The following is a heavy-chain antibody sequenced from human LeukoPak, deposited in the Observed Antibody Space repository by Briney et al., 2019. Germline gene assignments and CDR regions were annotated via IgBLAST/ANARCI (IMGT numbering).Heavy chain of an antibody. CDR3: ARTPRYTYGPGDFDY. Sequence: GGSLRLSCAASAFTFSTYSMNWVRQAPGKGLEWVSYISSSTSTIYYADSVRGRFTISRDNAKNSLYLQMNSLRAEDTAVYYCARTPRYTYGPGDFDYWGQGTLVTVSS. D-gene: IGHD5-18*01. J-gene: IGHJ4*02. CDR2: ISSSTSTI. V-gene: IGHV3-48*04. CDR1: AFTFSTYS.